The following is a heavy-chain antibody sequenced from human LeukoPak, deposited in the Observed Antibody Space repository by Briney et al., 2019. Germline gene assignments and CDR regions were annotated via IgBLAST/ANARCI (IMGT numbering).Heavy chain of an antibody. CDR1: GGSMSSYY. Sequence: PSETLSLTCSVSGGSMSSYYWSWVRQPPGKGLEWIGYMFYSGSTNYSPSLKSRVTISVDTSKNQFSLKLSSVTAADTAVYYCARRRSVATDYWGQGTLVTVSS. V-gene: IGHV4-59*08. D-gene: IGHD6-19*01. J-gene: IGHJ4*02. CDR2: MFYSGST. CDR3: ARRRSVATDY.